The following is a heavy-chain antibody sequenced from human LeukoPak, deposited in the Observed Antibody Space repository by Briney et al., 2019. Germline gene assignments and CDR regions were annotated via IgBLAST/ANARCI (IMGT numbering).Heavy chain of an antibody. D-gene: IGHD6-19*01. V-gene: IGHV4-39*01. Sequence: PSETLSLTCTVSGGSISSSSYYWGWIRLPPGKGLEWIGSIYYSGSTYYNPSLKSRVTISVDTSKNQFSLKLSSVTAADTAVYYCARQSLQWLVPYWGQGTLVTVSS. CDR3: ARQSLQWLVPY. CDR1: GGSISSSSYY. J-gene: IGHJ4*02. CDR2: IYYSGST.